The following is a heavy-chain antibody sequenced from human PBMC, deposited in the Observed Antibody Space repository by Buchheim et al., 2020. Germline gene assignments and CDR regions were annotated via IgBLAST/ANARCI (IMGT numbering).Heavy chain of an antibody. V-gene: IGHV4-61*02. J-gene: IGHJ4*02. CDR3: ARDSVVVPAAIEFFDY. CDR2: IYTSGST. D-gene: IGHD2-2*02. Sequence: QVQLQESGPGLVKPSQTLSLTCTVSGGSISSGSYYWSWIRQPAGKGLEWIGRIYTSGSTNYNPSLKSRVTISVDTSKNQFSLKLSSVTAADTAVYYCARDSVVVPAAIEFFDYWGQGTL. CDR1: GGSISSGSYY.